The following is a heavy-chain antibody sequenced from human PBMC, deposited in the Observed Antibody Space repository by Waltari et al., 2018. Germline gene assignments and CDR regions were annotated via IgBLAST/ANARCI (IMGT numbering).Heavy chain of an antibody. CDR1: GGSFSGYY. V-gene: IGHV4-34*01. CDR3: ASGRSEKKWLRFDSQGLRY. Sequence: QVQLQQWGAGLLKPSETLSLTCAVYGGSFSGYYWSWIRQPPGKGLEWIGEINHDGSTNDNPSLKRRVTISVDTSKNQFSLKLSSVTAADTAVYYCASGRSEKKWLRFDSQGLRYWGQGTLVTVSS. D-gene: IGHD5-12*01. J-gene: IGHJ4*02. CDR2: INHDGST.